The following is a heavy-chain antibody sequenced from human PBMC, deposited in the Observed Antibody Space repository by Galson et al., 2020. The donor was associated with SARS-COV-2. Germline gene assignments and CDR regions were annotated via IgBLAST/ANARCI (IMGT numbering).Heavy chain of an antibody. D-gene: IGHD3-3*01. CDR3: ASDGGYYDSVFDI. CDR1: GGSISSSSYY. CDR2: IYYSGST. Sequence: SETLSLTCTVSGGSISSSSYYWGWIRQPPGKGLEWIGSIYYSGSTYYNPSLKSRVTISVDTSKNQFSLKLSSVTAADTAVYYCASDGGYYDSVFDIGGQGTMVTVSS. J-gene: IGHJ3*02. V-gene: IGHV4-39*07.